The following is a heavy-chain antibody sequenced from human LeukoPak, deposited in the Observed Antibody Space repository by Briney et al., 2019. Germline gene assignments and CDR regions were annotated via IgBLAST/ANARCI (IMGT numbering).Heavy chain of an antibody. D-gene: IGHD3-22*01. V-gene: IGHV3-21*01. Sequence: GGSLRLSCAASGFTFSNYAINWVRQAPGKGLEWVSSISSSSSYIYYADSVKGRFTISRDNAKNSLYLQMNSLRAEDTAVYYCASSLVVINAPFDYWGQGTLVTVSS. CDR3: ASSLVVINAPFDY. CDR2: ISSSSSYI. J-gene: IGHJ4*02. CDR1: GFTFSNYA.